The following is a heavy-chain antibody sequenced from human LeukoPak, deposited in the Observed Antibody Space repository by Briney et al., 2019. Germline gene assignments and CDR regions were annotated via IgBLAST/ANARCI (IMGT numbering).Heavy chain of an antibody. CDR1: GYSFTGYW. J-gene: IGHJ2*01. CDR3: ARLRGSSLSYWYFDL. CDR2: VYPGNSDT. D-gene: IGHD6-13*01. Sequence: GESLKISCKGSGYSFTGYWIGWVRQMPGKGLEWMGIVYPGNSDTRFSPSFQGQVTISADKSISTAYLQWSSLKASDTAMYYCARLRGSSLSYWYFDLWAVAPWSLSP. V-gene: IGHV5-51*01.